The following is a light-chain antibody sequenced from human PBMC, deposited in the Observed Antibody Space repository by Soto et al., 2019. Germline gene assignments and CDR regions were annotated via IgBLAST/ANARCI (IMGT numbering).Light chain of an antibody. CDR3: QQYGSSHT. CDR1: QNVRNSL. V-gene: IGKV3-20*01. Sequence: EIVLTQSPGTLSLSPGERATLSCRASQNVRNSLLAWYHQKPGPPPRLLICDASTSATGIPDSSSGSASATDFILTINRLEPEDFAVYYCQQYGSSHTFGQGTRLEIK. J-gene: IGKJ5*01. CDR2: DAS.